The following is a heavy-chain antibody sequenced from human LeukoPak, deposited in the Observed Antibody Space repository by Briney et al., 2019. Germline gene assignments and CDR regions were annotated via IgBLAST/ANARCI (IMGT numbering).Heavy chain of an antibody. CDR1: GGSFSGYY. CDR2: IYTSGST. CDR3: ARGSRCSSTSCYSLHYYYYYMDV. Sequence: SETLSLTCAVYGGSFSGYYWSWIRQPAGKGLEWIGRIYTSGSTNYNPSLKSRVTISVDTSKNQFSLKLSSVTAADTAVYYCARGSRCSSTSCYSLHYYYYYMDVWGKGTTVTVSS. D-gene: IGHD2-2*02. V-gene: IGHV4-59*10. J-gene: IGHJ6*03.